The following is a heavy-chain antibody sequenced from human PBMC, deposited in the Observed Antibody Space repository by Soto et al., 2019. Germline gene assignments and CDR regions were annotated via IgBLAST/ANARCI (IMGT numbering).Heavy chain of an antibody. D-gene: IGHD7-27*01. Sequence: SVKVSCKASGGTFSSYAISWVRQAPGQGLEWMGGIIPIFGTANYAQKFQGRVTITADESTSTAYMELSSLRSEDTAVYYCARGQRDWGRNYYGMDVWGQGTTVTVS. CDR1: GGTFSSYA. CDR2: IIPIFGTA. CDR3: ARGQRDWGRNYYGMDV. V-gene: IGHV1-69*13. J-gene: IGHJ6*02.